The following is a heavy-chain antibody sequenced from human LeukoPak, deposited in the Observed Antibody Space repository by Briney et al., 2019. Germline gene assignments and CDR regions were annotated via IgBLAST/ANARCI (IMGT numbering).Heavy chain of an antibody. V-gene: IGHV4-59*01. CDR1: GGSISSCY. CDR3: ARVAYYDFWSGYQGLFDY. Sequence: LETLSLTCTVSGGSISSCYWCWIRQPPGKGLEWIGCIYYSGSTNYNPSLKSRVTISVDTSKNQFSLKLSSVTAADTAVYYCARVAYYDFWSGYQGLFDYWGQGTLVTVSS. J-gene: IGHJ4*02. D-gene: IGHD3-3*01. CDR2: IYYSGST.